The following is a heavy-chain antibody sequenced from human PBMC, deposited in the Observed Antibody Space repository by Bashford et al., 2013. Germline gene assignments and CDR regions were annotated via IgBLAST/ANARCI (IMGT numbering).Heavy chain of an antibody. Sequence: SETLSLTCSVSGVSISDYYWSWIRQPPGKALEWVGYIHYTERPYYNPSLKSRVTISVDTSKNQFSLNLDSVTAADTAVYYCARDVLPDSWGQGTLGHRLL. J-gene: IGHJ5*01. CDR3: ARDVLPDS. CDR1: GVSISDYY. CDR2: IHYTERP. V-gene: IGHV4-59*01.